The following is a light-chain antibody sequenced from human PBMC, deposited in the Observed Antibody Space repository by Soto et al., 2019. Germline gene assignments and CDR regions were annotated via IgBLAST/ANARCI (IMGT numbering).Light chain of an antibody. V-gene: IGKV1-39*01. CDR3: QQSYSTPFT. Sequence: DIQMTQSPSSLSASVGDRVTITCRASQSISSYLNWYQQKPGKAPKLLIYATSSLHSGVPSRFSGSGSGTDFTLTISSLQPEDFATYYCQQSYSTPFTFGPGTKVDNK. CDR1: QSISSY. J-gene: IGKJ3*01. CDR2: ATS.